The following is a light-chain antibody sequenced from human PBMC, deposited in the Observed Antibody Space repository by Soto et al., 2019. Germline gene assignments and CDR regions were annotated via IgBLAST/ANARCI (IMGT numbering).Light chain of an antibody. Sequence: DIQMTQSPSSLSASVGDRVTITCRASQAIGNFLAWYQQKPGKAPKLLIYAASTLQCGVPSRVSGSVSVTDFPLTISRLQPEDVATYYCQKCKVAPFTFGGGTKVDIK. CDR1: QAIGNF. CDR3: QKCKVAPFT. J-gene: IGKJ4*01. CDR2: AAS. V-gene: IGKV1-27*01.